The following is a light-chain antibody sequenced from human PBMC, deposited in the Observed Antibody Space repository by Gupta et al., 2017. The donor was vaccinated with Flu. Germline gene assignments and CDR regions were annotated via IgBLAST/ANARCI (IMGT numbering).Light chain of an antibody. CDR3: HQENSSSRT. CDR2: KAS. J-gene: IGKJ1*01. Sequence: DIQMTQSPSTLSASVGDRVTITCRASQSISSWLAWYQQKPGKAPNLLVYKASKLESGVPSRFSGSGSGTEFTLTISSRQPDDFATYYCHQENSSSRTFGQGTKVEIK. CDR1: QSISSW. V-gene: IGKV1-5*03.